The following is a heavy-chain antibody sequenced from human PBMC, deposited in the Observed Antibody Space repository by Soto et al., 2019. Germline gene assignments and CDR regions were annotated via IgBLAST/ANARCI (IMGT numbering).Heavy chain of an antibody. CDR1: GYSFTSYW. J-gene: IGHJ4*02. Sequence: PGESLKISCKGSGYSFTSYWIGWVRQMPGKGLEWMGIIYPGESDTRYSPSFQGQVTISADESISTANLQWSSLKASDTAMNYYARHGGGYDFWSGYYGPYFDYWGQGTLVTVSS. V-gene: IGHV5-51*01. D-gene: IGHD3-3*01. CDR3: ARHGGGYDFWSGYYGPYFDY. CDR2: IYPGESDT.